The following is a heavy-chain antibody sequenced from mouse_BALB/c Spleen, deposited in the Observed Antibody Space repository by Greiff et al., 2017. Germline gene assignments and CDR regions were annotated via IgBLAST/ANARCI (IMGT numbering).Heavy chain of an antibody. V-gene: IGHV1-54*01. CDR2: INPGSGGT. D-gene: IGHD2-1*01. J-gene: IGHJ1*01. CDR3: ARSYGNHWYFDV. CDR1: GYAFTNYL. Sequence: VQVVESGAELVRPGTSVKVSCKASGYAFTNYLIEWVKQRPGQGLEWIGVINPGSGGTNYNEKFKGKATLTADKSSSTAYMQLSSLTSDDSAVYFCARSYGNHWYFDVWGAGTTVTVSS.